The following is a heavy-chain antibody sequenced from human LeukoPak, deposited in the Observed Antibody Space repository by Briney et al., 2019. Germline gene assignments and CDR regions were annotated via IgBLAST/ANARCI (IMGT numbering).Heavy chain of an antibody. J-gene: IGHJ4*02. D-gene: IGHD5-24*01. Sequence: GGSLRLSCAASGFTFSSYWMSWVRQAPGKGLEWVANIKQDGSEKYYVDSVKGRFTISRDNAKNSLYLQMNSLRAEDTAVYYCARDTRWLQLRIFDYWRQGTLVTVSS. CDR2: IKQDGSEK. CDR3: ARDTRWLQLRIFDY. CDR1: GFTFSSYW. V-gene: IGHV3-7*01.